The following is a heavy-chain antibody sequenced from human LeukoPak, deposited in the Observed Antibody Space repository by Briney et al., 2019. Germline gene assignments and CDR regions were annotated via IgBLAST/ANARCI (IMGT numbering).Heavy chain of an antibody. V-gene: IGHV3-7*01. CDR1: GFTFSDYY. Sequence: GGSLRLSCAASGFTFSDYYMSWVRQAPGKGLEWVANIKQDGSEKYYVDSVKGRFTISRDNAKNSLYLQMNSLRAEDTAVYYCARSGRDCSGGSCYLAGYFDYWGQGTLVTVSS. CDR3: ARSGRDCSGGSCYLAGYFDY. D-gene: IGHD2-15*01. J-gene: IGHJ4*02. CDR2: IKQDGSEK.